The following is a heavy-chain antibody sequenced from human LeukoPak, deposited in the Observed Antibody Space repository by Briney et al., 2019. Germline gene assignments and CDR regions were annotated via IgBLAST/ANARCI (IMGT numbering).Heavy chain of an antibody. CDR2: ISSSSSYT. V-gene: IGHV3-11*06. D-gene: IGHD6-13*01. J-gene: IGHJ5*02. Sequence: GGSLRLSCAAPGSTFSDYYMSWIRQAPGKGLEWVSYISSSSSYTNYADSVKGRFTISRDNAKNSLYLQMNSLRAEDRAVYYCAGSPGIAAAGAYRWFDPWGQGTLVTVSS. CDR1: GSTFSDYY. CDR3: AGSPGIAAAGAYRWFDP.